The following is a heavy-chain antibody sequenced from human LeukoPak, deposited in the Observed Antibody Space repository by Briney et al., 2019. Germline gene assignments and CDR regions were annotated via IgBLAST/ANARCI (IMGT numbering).Heavy chain of an antibody. CDR2: IYTSGGT. D-gene: IGHD6-19*01. CDR1: GGSLSSYY. V-gene: IGHV4-4*07. Sequence: SETLSLTCTVSGGSLSSYYWSWIRQPAGKGLEWVGRIYTSGGTNYNPSLTSRVTMSVDTSKNQFSLKLSSVTAADTAVYYCARGRWDGSGWEGGFDYWGQGTLVTVSS. J-gene: IGHJ4*02. CDR3: ARGRWDGSGWEGGFDY.